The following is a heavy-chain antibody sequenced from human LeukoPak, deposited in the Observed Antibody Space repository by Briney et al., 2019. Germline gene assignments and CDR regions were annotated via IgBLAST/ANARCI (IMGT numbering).Heavy chain of an antibody. CDR3: ARDRDDFWSGIDY. CDR2: ISSSSSYI. D-gene: IGHD3-3*01. V-gene: IGHV3-21*01. CDR1: GFTFSSYS. Sequence: GGSLSLSCAASGFTFSSYSMNWVRQAPGKGPEWVSSISSSSSYIYYADSVKGRFTISRDNAKNSLYLQMNSLRAEDTAVYYCARDRDDFWSGIDYWGQGTLVTVSS. J-gene: IGHJ4*02.